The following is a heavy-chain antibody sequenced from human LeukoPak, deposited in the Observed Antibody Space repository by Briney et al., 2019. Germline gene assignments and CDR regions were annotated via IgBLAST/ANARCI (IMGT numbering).Heavy chain of an antibody. V-gene: IGHV3-30*03. D-gene: IGHD3-22*01. CDR3: ARDQIYYDSSGYPISAFDI. CDR1: GFTFSSYG. J-gene: IGHJ3*02. Sequence: PGGSLRLSCAASGFTFSSYGMHWVRQAPGKGLEWVAVISYDGSNKYYADSVKGRFTISRDNSKNTLYLQMNSLRAEDTAVYYCARDQIYYDSSGYPISAFDIWGQGTMVTVSS. CDR2: ISYDGSNK.